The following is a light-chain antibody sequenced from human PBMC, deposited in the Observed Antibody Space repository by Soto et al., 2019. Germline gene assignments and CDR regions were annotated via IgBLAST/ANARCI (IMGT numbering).Light chain of an antibody. CDR3: QQYHTSAT. Sequence: EIVLTQSPGTLALSPGERATLSCRASRTVSASYLAWYQQKPGQAPSLLIYGASSRASGFPDRFSGSGSGTDFTLTISKLEPEDSAVYYCQQYHTSATFGQGTKLEI. CDR1: RTVSASY. CDR2: GAS. J-gene: IGKJ2*01. V-gene: IGKV3-20*01.